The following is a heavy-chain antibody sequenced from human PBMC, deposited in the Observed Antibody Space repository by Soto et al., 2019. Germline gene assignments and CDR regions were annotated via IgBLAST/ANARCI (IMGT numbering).Heavy chain of an antibody. J-gene: IGHJ5*02. CDR1: GYTFTSYG. Sequence: QVQLVQSGAEVKKPGASVKVSCKASGYTFTSYGISWVRQAPEQGLEWMGWISVYNGNTNYAQKLQGRVTMTTDTSTSTAYMELRSLRSDDTAVYYCARARYCSGGSCLNWFDPWGQGTLVTVSS. CDR2: ISVYNGNT. CDR3: ARARYCSGGSCLNWFDP. D-gene: IGHD2-15*01. V-gene: IGHV1-18*01.